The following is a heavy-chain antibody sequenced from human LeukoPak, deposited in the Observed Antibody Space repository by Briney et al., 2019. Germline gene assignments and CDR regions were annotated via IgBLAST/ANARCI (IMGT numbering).Heavy chain of an antibody. CDR2: IYYSGST. Sequence: NSSETLSLTCTVSGGSINSYYWSWIRQSPGKGLEWIGYIYYSGSTNYNPSLKSRVTISVDTSKNQFSLKLSSVTAADTAVYYCARHVWLQPFDYWGQGTLVTVSS. CDR3: ARHVWLQPFDY. J-gene: IGHJ4*02. V-gene: IGHV4-59*08. D-gene: IGHD3-9*01. CDR1: GGSINSYY.